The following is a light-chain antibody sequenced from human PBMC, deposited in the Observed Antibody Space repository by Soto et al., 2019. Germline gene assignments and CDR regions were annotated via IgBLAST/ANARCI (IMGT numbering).Light chain of an antibody. J-gene: IGKJ5*01. V-gene: IGKV3-15*01. CDR1: QSISTK. Sequence: DIVMTQSPATLSMSPGERATLSCRASQSISTKVAWYQQKPGQAPRLLIYGASTRATGVPARFSGTGSETDFTLTISGLQSEDSEVYFCQQYNNWPFSFGQGTRLEI. CDR3: QQYNNWPFS. CDR2: GAS.